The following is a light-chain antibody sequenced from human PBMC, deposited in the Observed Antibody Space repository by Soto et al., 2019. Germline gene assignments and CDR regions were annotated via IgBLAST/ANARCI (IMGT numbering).Light chain of an antibody. CDR1: SSDVGGYNY. J-gene: IGLJ3*02. Sequence: QSALTQPASVSGSPGQSITISCTGTSSDVGGYNYVSWYQQHPGKAPELMIYDVSSRPSGVSNRFSGSKSGNTASLTVSGLQAEDEADYYCASYTSTTTQVFGGGTQLTVL. V-gene: IGLV2-14*01. CDR2: DVS. CDR3: ASYTSTTTQV.